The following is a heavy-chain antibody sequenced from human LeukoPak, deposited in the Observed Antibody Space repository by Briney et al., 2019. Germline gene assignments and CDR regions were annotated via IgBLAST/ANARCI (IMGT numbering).Heavy chain of an antibody. V-gene: IGHV1-69*01. D-gene: IGHD5-24*01. CDR2: IIPIFGTA. Sequence: ASVKVSCKAPGGTFSSYAISWVRQAPGQGLEWMGGIIPIFGTANYAQKFQGRVTITADESTSTAYMELSSLRSEDTAVYYCARGGGRDGYNPFDYWGQGTLVTVSS. J-gene: IGHJ4*02. CDR3: ARGGGRDGYNPFDY. CDR1: GGTFSSYA.